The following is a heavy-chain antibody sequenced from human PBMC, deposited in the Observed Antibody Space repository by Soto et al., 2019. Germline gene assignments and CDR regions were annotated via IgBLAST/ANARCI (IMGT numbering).Heavy chain of an antibody. D-gene: IGHD3-10*01. CDR2: IYPGDSDT. J-gene: IGHJ6*02. CDR1: GYSFTSYW. V-gene: IGHV5-51*01. CDR3: AGGGVRGVITRTRDYYGMDV. Sequence: GESLKISCKGSGYSFTSYWIGWVRQMPGKGLEWMGIIYPGDSDTRYSPYLQGQVTTSADKSISTAYLQWSSLKASDTALYYFAGGGVRGVITRTRDYYGMDVWGQGTTVTVSS.